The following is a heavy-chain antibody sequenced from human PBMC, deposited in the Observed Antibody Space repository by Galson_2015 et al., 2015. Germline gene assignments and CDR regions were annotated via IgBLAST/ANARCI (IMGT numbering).Heavy chain of an antibody. CDR2: IDWDDDK. V-gene: IGHV2-70*04. CDR1: GFSLSTSGMR. D-gene: IGHD3-16*01. CDR3: ARSPRRGDAFDY. J-gene: IGHJ4*02. Sequence: PALVKPTQPLTLTCTFSGFSLSTSGMRVSWIRQPPGKALEWLARIDWDDDKFYSTSLKTRLTISKDTSKNQVVLTMTNMDPVDTATYYGARSPRRGDAFDYWGQGTLVTVSS.